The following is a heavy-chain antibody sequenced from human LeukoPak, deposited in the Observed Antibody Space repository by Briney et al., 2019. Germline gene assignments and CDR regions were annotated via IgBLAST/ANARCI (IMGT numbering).Heavy chain of an antibody. CDR2: IYYSGST. Sequence: SQTLSLTCTVSGGSISSGDYYWSWIRQPPGKGLEWIGYIYYSGSTHYNPSLQSRVTISVDTSKNQFSLKLSSVTAADTAVYYCASRGRYWFDPWGQGTLVTVSS. J-gene: IGHJ5*02. V-gene: IGHV4-30-4*08. CDR1: GGSISSGDYY. CDR3: ASRGRYWFDP.